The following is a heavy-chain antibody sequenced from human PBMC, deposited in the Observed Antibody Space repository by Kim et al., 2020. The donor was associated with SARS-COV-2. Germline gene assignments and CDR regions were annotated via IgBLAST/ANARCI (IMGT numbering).Heavy chain of an antibody. J-gene: IGHJ4*02. Sequence: GGSLRLSCAASGFTFNNYAMHWVRQAPGEGLEWVAVILYDGSYQYYADSVKGRFTIFRDNFKNTLFLQMNGLRDEDTAVYYCVKALAAAGYLGDFWGQGTLVTVSS. CDR1: GFTFNNYA. CDR2: ILYDGSYQ. D-gene: IGHD6-13*01. V-gene: IGHV3-30*18. CDR3: VKALAAAGYLGDF.